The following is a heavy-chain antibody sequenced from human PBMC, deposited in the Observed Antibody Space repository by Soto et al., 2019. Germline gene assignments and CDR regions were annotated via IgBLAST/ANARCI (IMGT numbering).Heavy chain of an antibody. CDR3: AKGPELLWFGELDL. V-gene: IGHV3-23*01. CDR1: GFTFSSYA. CDR2: ISGSGGST. J-gene: IGHJ4*02. Sequence: GGSLRLSCAASGFTFSSYAMSWVRQAPGKGLEWVSAISGSGGSTYYADSVKGRFTISRDNSKNTLYLQMNSLRAEDTAVYYCAKGPELLWFGELDLWGQGTLVTVSS. D-gene: IGHD3-10*01.